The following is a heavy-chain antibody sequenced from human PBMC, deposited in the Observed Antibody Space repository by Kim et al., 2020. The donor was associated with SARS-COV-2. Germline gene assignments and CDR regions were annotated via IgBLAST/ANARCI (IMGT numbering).Heavy chain of an antibody. CDR3: TRPPRRGLPHSYYYYG. Sequence: SETLSLTCAVYGGSFRGYYWSWIRQPPGKGLEWIGVINHSGGPNYNPSFKSRPTITEHTSNNQLSPTLISVHPADTTVYYCTRPPRRGLPHSYYYYG. V-gene: IGHV4-34*01. J-gene: IGHJ6*01. D-gene: IGHD6-6*01. CDR2: INHSGGP. CDR1: GGSFRGYY.